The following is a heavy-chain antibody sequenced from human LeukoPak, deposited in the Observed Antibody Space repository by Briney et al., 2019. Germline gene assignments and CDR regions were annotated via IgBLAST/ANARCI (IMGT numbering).Heavy chain of an antibody. Sequence: GGSLRLSCAASGFTFSTYGMSWVRQAPGKGLEWVSGISGSGGSTYYADSVKGRFTISRDNSKNTLYLQMNSLSADDTAVFYCARHDRGSGSPYYFDYWGQGTLVTVSP. V-gene: IGHV3-23*01. CDR2: ISGSGGST. CDR3: ARHDRGSGSPYYFDY. D-gene: IGHD3-10*01. CDR1: GFTFSTYG. J-gene: IGHJ4*02.